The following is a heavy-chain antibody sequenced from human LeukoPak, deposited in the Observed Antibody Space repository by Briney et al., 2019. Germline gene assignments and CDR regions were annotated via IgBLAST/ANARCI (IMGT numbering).Heavy chain of an antibody. CDR3: AKGEYCGGDCYPDY. V-gene: IGHV3-30*18. CDR1: GFTFSSYG. D-gene: IGHD2-21*02. J-gene: IGHJ4*02. Sequence: QPGGSLRLSCAASGFTFSSYGMHWVRQAPGKGLEWVAVISYDGSNTYYADSVKGRFTISRDNSKSTLYLQMNSLRAEDTAVYYCAKGEYCGGDCYPDYWGQGTLVTVSS. CDR2: ISYDGSNT.